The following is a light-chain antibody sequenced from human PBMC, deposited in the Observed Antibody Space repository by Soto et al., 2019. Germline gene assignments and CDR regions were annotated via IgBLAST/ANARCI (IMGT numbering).Light chain of an antibody. CDR1: QSISIW. Sequence: DIHMTQSPSTLSASVGDRVTITCRASQSISIWLAWYQQKPGKAPNLLIYKTSSLESGVPSRFSGSGSGTESTLTISSMQHHVFATTFCQHYNNYSWTFGQGTKVEIK. CDR3: QHYNNYSWT. V-gene: IGKV1-5*03. CDR2: KTS. J-gene: IGKJ1*01.